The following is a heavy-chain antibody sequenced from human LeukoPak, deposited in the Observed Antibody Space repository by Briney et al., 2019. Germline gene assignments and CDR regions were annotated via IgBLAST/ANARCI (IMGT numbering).Heavy chain of an antibody. Sequence: PSETLSLTCTVSGGSISSSSYYWVWIRQPPGKGLEWIGSIYYSGSTYYSPSLKSRVTISVDTSKNQFSLKLSSVTAADTAVYYCARQGYYYYYMDVWGKGTTVTVSS. CDR2: IYYSGST. CDR3: ARQGYYYYYMDV. CDR1: GGSISSSSYY. J-gene: IGHJ6*03. V-gene: IGHV4-39*01.